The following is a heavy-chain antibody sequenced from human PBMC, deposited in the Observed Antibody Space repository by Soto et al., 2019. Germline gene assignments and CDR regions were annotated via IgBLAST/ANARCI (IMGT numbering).Heavy chain of an antibody. CDR1: GYTFTSYD. J-gene: IGHJ6*02. CDR3: ASTSSIVVPSYGMDV. V-gene: IGHV1-8*01. D-gene: IGHD2-2*01. Sequence: QVQLVQSGAEVKKPGASVKVSCKASGYTFTSYDINWVRQATGQGLEWMGWMNPNSGNTGYAQKFQGRVTITADKSTSTAYMELSSLRSEDTAVYYCASTSSIVVPSYGMDVWGQGTTVTVSS. CDR2: MNPNSGNT.